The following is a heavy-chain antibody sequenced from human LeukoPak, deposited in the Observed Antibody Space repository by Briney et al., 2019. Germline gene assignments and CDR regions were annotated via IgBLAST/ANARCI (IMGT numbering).Heavy chain of an antibody. CDR2: IYTSGST. V-gene: IGHV4-4*07. CDR1: GGSISSYY. J-gene: IGHJ5*02. CDR3: ARETLDSSGYPNWFDP. Sequence: SETLSLTCTVSGGSISSYYWSWIRQPAGKGLEWIGRIYTSGSTNYNPSLKSRVTMSVDTSKNQFSLKLSSVTAADTAVYYCARETLDSSGYPNWFDPWGKGTLVTVSS. D-gene: IGHD3-22*01.